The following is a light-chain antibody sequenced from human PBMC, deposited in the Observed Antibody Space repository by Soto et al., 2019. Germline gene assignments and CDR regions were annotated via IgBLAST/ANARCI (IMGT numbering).Light chain of an antibody. J-gene: IGKJ5*01. V-gene: IGKV3-15*01. Sequence: EIVLTQSPRTLSLSPGERAPLCCRASESVSSNLAWYQQKPGQAPRLLIYAASTRATGIPARFSGSGSGTEFALTISSLQSEDFAVYYCQQYNNWITFGQGTRLEI. CDR3: QQYNNWIT. CDR2: AAS. CDR1: ESVSSN.